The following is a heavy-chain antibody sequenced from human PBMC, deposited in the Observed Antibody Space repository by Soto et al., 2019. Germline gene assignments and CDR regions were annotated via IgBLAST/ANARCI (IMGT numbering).Heavy chain of an antibody. D-gene: IGHD3-3*01. Sequence: SVKLSCKPSGYRFEPYAMSLVRQAPGQGLEWMGWIRAYNIDTYYAQKFKDRVTMTTDTSTGTAYMEMRSLRSDDTAVYYGARGHGVIIGGMDVWGKGPTGTVSS. CDR1: GYRFEPYA. V-gene: IGHV1-18*01. J-gene: IGHJ6*03. CDR3: ARGHGVIIGGMDV. CDR2: IRAYNIDT.